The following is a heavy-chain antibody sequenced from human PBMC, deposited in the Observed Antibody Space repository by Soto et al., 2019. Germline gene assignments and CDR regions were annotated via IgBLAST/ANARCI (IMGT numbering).Heavy chain of an antibody. CDR2: ISYDGSNK. CDR3: AKVVVVAATPFGAFDI. D-gene: IGHD2-15*01. J-gene: IGHJ3*02. Sequence: QVQLVESGGGVVQPGRSLRLSCAASGFTFSSYGMHWVRQGPGKGLEWVAVISYDGSNKYYADSVKGRFTISRDNSKNTLYLQMNSLRAEDTAVYYCAKVVVVAATPFGAFDIWGHGTMVTVSS. CDR1: GFTFSSYG. V-gene: IGHV3-30*18.